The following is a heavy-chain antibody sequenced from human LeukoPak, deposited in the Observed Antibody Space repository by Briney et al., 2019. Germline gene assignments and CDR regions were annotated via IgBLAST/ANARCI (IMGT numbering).Heavy chain of an antibody. J-gene: IGHJ4*02. CDR1: GYTFTSYY. CDR2: INPSGGST. V-gene: IGHV1-46*01. D-gene: IGHD2-21*01. Sequence: ASVKVSCKASGYTFTSYYMHWVRQAPGQGLEWMGIINPSGGSTSYAQKFQGRVTMTRDTSITTAYMELSRLTSDDTAVYYCARDRGDPYSFDYWGQGTMVTVSS. CDR3: ARDRGDPYSFDY.